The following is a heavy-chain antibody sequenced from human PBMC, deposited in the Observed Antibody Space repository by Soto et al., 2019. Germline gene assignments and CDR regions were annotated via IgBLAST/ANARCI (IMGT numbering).Heavy chain of an antibody. D-gene: IGHD3-22*01. CDR1: GYSFAGYW. V-gene: IGHV5-10-1*01. CDR3: ARQIYDSDTGPNFQYYFES. CDR2: IDPSDSQT. Sequence: PGESLKISCNGSGYSFAGYWITWVRQKPGKGLVWMGRIDPSDSQTYYSPSFRGHVTISVTKSITTVFLQWSSLRASDTAMYYCARQIYDSDTGPNFQYYFESWGQGTPVTVSS. J-gene: IGHJ4*02.